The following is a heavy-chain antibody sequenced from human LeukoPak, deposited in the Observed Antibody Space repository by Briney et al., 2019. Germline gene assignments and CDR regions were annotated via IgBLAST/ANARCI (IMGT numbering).Heavy chain of an antibody. CDR3: ARTNKPEVAATEGYFDY. CDR2: IYTSGST. CDR1: GGSTSSGSYY. J-gene: IGHJ4*02. V-gene: IGHV4-61*02. D-gene: IGHD2-15*01. Sequence: SETLSLTCTVSGGSTSSGSYYWSWIRQPAGKGLEWIGRIYTSGSTNYNPSLKSRVTISVDTSKNQFSLKLSSVTAADTAVYYCARTNKPEVAATEGYFDYWGQGTLVTVSS.